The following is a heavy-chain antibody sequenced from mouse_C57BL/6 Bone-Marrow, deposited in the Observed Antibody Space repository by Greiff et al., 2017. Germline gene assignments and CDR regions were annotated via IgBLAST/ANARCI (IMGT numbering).Heavy chain of an antibody. V-gene: IGHV1-62-3*01. J-gene: IGHJ3*01. CDR3: ARGGEHWDAAWFAY. Sequence: QVQLQQPGAELVKPGASVKLSCKASGYTFTSYWMHWVKQRPGRGLEWIGRIDPNSGGTKYNEKFKSKATLTVDTSSSTAYMQLSSLTSEDSAVYYCARGGEHWDAAWFAYWGQGTLVTVSA. D-gene: IGHD4-1*01. CDR1: GYTFTSYW. CDR2: IDPNSGGT.